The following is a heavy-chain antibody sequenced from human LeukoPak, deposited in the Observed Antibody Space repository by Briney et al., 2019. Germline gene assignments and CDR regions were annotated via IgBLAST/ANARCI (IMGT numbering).Heavy chain of an antibody. CDR3: ARAITMVRGANLNWFDP. Sequence: PSETLSLTCTVSGGSISSYYWSWIRQPPGKGLEWIGYIYYSGSTNYNPSLKSRVTISVGTSKNQFSLKLSSVTAADTAVYYCARAITMVRGANLNWFDPWGQGTLVTVSS. CDR1: GGSISSYY. J-gene: IGHJ5*02. CDR2: IYYSGST. D-gene: IGHD3-10*01. V-gene: IGHV4-59*08.